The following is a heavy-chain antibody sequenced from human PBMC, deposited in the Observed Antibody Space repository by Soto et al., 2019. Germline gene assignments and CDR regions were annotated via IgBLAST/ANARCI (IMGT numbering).Heavy chain of an antibody. CDR1: GFTFSSYG. D-gene: IGHD6-6*01. J-gene: IGHJ6*02. CDR3: AKGGIAARPSYYYYGMDV. Sequence: QVQLGESGGGVVQPGRSLRLSCAASGFTFSSYGMHWVRQAPGKGLEWVAVISYDGSNKYYADSVKGRFTISRDNSKNTLYLQMNSLRAEDTAVYYCAKGGIAARPSYYYYGMDVWGQGTTVTVSS. V-gene: IGHV3-30*18. CDR2: ISYDGSNK.